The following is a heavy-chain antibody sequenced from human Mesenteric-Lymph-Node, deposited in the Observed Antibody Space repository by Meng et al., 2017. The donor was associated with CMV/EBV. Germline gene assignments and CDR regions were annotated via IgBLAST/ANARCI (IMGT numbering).Heavy chain of an antibody. CDR1: GDSVSSSTYY. V-gene: IGHV4-39*01. CDR2: IYYSGST. CDR3: ARLVGVVSSSWYPSYYYGMDV. J-gene: IGHJ6*02. Sequence: SETLSLTCTVSGDSVSSSTYYWGWIRQPPGKGLEWIGSIYYSGSTFNNPSLKSRVTISVDTSKNQFSLKLSSVTAADTAVYYCARLVGVVSSSWYPSYYYGMDVWGQGTTVTVSS. D-gene: IGHD6-13*01.